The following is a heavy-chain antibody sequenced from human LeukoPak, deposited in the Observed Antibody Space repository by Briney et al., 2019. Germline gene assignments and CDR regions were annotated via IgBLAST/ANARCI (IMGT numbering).Heavy chain of an antibody. D-gene: IGHD3-3*01. CDR2: INTNTGNP. J-gene: IGHJ5*02. CDR1: GYTFTSYA. Sequence: GASVKVSCKASGYTFTSYAMNWVRQAPGQGLEWMEWINTNTGNPTYAQGFTGRFVFSLDTSVSTAYLQISSLKAEDTAVYYCARDGTNYDYLNWFDPWGQGTLVTVSS. V-gene: IGHV7-4-1*02. CDR3: ARDGTNYDYLNWFDP.